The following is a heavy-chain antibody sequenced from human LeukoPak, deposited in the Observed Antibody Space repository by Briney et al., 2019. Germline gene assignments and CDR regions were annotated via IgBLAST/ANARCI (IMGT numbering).Heavy chain of an antibody. CDR1: GFTFSSYG. Sequence: PGGSLRLSCAASGFTFSSYGMHWVRQAPGKGLEWVAVISYDGSNKYYADSVKGRFTISRDNSKNTLYLQMNSLRAEDTAVYYCARRRAARYQFQHWGQGTLVTVSS. V-gene: IGHV3-30*19. CDR2: ISYDGSNK. D-gene: IGHD6-6*01. J-gene: IGHJ1*01. CDR3: ARRRAARYQFQH.